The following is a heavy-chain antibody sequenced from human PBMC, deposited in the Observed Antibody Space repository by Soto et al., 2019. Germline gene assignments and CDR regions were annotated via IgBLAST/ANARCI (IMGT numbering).Heavy chain of an antibody. J-gene: IGHJ4*02. V-gene: IGHV3-33*01. CDR3: ARGGYCSGGSCYHTGGGIDY. CDR1: GFTFSSYG. CDR2: IWYDGSNK. D-gene: IGHD2-15*01. Sequence: QVQLVESGGGVVQPGRSLRLSCAASGFTFSSYGMHWVRQAPGKGLEWVAVIWYDGSNKYYADSVKGRFTISRDNSKNTLYLERNSLRAEDTAVYYCARGGYCSGGSCYHTGGGIDYWGQGTLVTVSS.